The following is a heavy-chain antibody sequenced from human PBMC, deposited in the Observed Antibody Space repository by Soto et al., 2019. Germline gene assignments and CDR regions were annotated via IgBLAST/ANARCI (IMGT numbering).Heavy chain of an antibody. D-gene: IGHD6-19*01. Sequence: VASVKVSCKASGGTFSSYAISWVRQAPGQGLEWMGGIIPIFGTANYAQKFQGRVTITADESTSTAYMELSSLRSEDTAVYYCARTYSCGPPDDAFDIWGQGTMVTVSS. CDR1: GGTFSSYA. CDR2: IIPIFGTA. V-gene: IGHV1-69*13. CDR3: ARTYSCGPPDDAFDI. J-gene: IGHJ3*02.